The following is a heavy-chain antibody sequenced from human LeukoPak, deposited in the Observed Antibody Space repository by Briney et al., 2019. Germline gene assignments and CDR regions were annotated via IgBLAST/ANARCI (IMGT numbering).Heavy chain of an antibody. D-gene: IGHD2-2*01. CDR2: IYYSGST. CDR1: GGSISSYY. Sequence: PSETLSLTCTVSGGSISSYYWSWIRQPPGKGLEWIGYIYYSGSTNYNPSLKSRVTISVDTSKNQFSLKLSSVTAADTAVYYCARGGTDRLGYCSSTSCPRGFDPWGQGTLVTASS. V-gene: IGHV4-59*01. J-gene: IGHJ5*02. CDR3: ARGGTDRLGYCSSTSCPRGFDP.